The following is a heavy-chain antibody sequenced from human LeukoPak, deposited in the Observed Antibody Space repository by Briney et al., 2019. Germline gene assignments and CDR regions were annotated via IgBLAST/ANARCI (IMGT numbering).Heavy chain of an antibody. CDR2: ISYDGSNK. CDR3: AKELSITIFGVVIPYYYYGMDV. J-gene: IGHJ6*02. Sequence: GRSLRLSCAASGFTFSSYGMHWVRQAPGEGPEWVAVISYDGSNKYYADSVKGRFTISRDNSKNTLYLQMNSLRAEDAAVYYCAKELSITIFGVVIPYYYYGMDVWGQGTTVTVSS. D-gene: IGHD3-3*01. V-gene: IGHV3-30*18. CDR1: GFTFSSYG.